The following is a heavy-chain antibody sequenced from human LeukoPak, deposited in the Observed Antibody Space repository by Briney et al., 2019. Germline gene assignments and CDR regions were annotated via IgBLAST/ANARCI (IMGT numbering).Heavy chain of an antibody. V-gene: IGHV1-46*01. CDR3: AGEERGGLSGSLGCLFASYYTYYYMDV. J-gene: IGHJ6*03. CDR1: GYTFTMYY. CDR2: INPSDGAT. Sequence: ASVKVSCKASGYTFTMYYIHWVRQAPGQGLEWMGMINPSDGATTYAQRFQGRVTMTRDMSTTTFYMDLRSLRSEDTAVYFCAGEERGGLSGSLGCLFASYYTYYYMDVWGRGTTVTVSS. D-gene: IGHD1-26*01.